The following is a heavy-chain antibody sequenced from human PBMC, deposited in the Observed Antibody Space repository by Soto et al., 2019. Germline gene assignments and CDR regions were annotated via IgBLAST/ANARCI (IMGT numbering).Heavy chain of an antibody. CDR3: ARDPGFRSDY. V-gene: IGHV1-18*01. D-gene: IGHD3-9*01. CDR1: GYTLTSYG. J-gene: IGHJ4*02. Sequence: QVQLVQSGAEVKKPGASVKVSCKASGYTLTSYGITWGRQAPGQGLEWRGWIRAYNGNTNYAQKLQGRVTMTTDTSTSTAYMELRSLKSDDTAVYYCARDPGFRSDYWGQGTLVTVSS. CDR2: IRAYNGNT.